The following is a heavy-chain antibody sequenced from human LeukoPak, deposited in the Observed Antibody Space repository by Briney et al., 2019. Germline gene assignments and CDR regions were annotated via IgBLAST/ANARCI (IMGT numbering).Heavy chain of an antibody. J-gene: IGHJ5*02. D-gene: IGHD7-27*01. CDR3: AKSGDYRFDP. CDR1: GGSISSSNW. CDR2: IYHSGST. V-gene: IGHV4-4*02. Sequence: PSETLSLTCAVSGGSISSSNWWTWVRQPPGKGLEWIGEIYHSGSTNYNPSLKSRVTISVDKSKNHLSLTLSSVTAADTAVYYCAKSGDYRFDPWGQGTLVTVSS.